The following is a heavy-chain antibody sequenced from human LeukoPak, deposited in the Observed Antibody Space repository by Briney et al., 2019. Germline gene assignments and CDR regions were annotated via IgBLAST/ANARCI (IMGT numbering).Heavy chain of an antibody. CDR2: MNPNSGNT. J-gene: IGHJ4*02. D-gene: IGHD7-27*01. CDR3: ARNLPSTGDFDY. CDR1: GYTFTNYD. Sequence: ASVKVSCKASGYTFTNYDINWVRQAPGQGFEGLGWMNPNSGNTGYAQKFQGRVTMTRITSIRTAYMELSGLTSEDTAVYYCARNLPSTGDFDYWGQGTLVSVSS. V-gene: IGHV1-8*01.